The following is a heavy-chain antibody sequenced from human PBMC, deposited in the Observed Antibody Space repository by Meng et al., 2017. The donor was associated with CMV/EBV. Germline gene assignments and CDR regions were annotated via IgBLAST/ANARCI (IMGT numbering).Heavy chain of an antibody. J-gene: IGHJ3*02. D-gene: IGHD1-26*01. CDR3: AREGIVGFI. Sequence: SETLSLTCTVSGYSISSGYYWGWIRQPPGKGLEWIGSIYHSGSTYYNPSLKSRVTISVDTSKNQFSLKLSSVTAADTAVYYCAREGIVGFIWGRGTMVTVSS. CDR2: IYHSGST. CDR1: GYSISSGYY. V-gene: IGHV4-38-2*02.